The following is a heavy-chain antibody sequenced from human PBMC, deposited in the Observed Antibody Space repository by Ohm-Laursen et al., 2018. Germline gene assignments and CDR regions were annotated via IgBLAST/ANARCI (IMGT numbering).Heavy chain of an antibody. V-gene: IGHV1-24*01. J-gene: IGHJ4*02. CDR1: GYTLTELS. D-gene: IGHD3-22*01. Sequence: SSVNVSCKVSGYTLTELSMHWVRQAPGKGLEWMGGFDPEDGETIYAQKFQGRVTMTEDTSTDTVYMELSSLRSEDTAVYYCARAPPPDYYDSIRYYFDYWGQGTLITVSS. CDR2: FDPEDGET. CDR3: ARAPPPDYYDSIRYYFDY.